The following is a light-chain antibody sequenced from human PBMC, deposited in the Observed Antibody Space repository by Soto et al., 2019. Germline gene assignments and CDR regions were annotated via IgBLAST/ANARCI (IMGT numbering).Light chain of an antibody. CDR1: SRDVGSYDL. J-gene: IGLJ1*01. Sequence: QSALTQPASVSGSPGRSITISCTGTSRDVGSYDLVSWYQHHPGKAPKLMIYEGTTRPSGVSNRFSGSKSGNTASLAISGLQAEDEADYYCCSYAGSTTYVFGTGTKVTVL. V-gene: IGLV2-23*01. CDR2: EGT. CDR3: CSYAGSTTYV.